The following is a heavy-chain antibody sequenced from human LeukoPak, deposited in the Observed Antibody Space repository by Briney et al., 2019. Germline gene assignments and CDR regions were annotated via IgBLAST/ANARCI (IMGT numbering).Heavy chain of an antibody. J-gene: IGHJ4*02. V-gene: IGHV1-69*02. CDR1: GGTFSSYT. CDR2: IIPILGIA. Sequence: SVKVSCKASGGTFSSYTISWLRQAPGQGLEWIGRIIPILGIANYAQKFQGRVTITADKSTSTAYMELSSLRSEDTAVYYCARGYGYGSGSSVDDYWGQGTLVTVSS. D-gene: IGHD3-10*01. CDR3: ARGYGYGSGSSVDDY.